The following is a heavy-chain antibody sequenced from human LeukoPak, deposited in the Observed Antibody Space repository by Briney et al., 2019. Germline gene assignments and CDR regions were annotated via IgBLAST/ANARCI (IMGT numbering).Heavy chain of an antibody. Sequence: GASVKVSCKASGYTFTSYGISWVRQAPGQGLEWMGWISAYNGNTNYAQKLQGRVTMTTDTSTSTAYMELRSLRSDDTAVYYCARGPEHYYDRESAFDIWGQGTMVTVSS. CDR1: GYTFTSYG. D-gene: IGHD3-22*01. CDR3: ARGPEHYYDRESAFDI. V-gene: IGHV1-18*01. CDR2: ISAYNGNT. J-gene: IGHJ3*02.